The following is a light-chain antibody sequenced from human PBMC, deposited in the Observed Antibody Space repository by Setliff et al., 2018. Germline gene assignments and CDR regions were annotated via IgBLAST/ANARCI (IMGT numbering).Light chain of an antibody. CDR1: SSDVGGYNY. V-gene: IGLV2-8*01. CDR2: DVS. J-gene: IGLJ1*01. Sequence: QSVLTQPPSASGSPGQSVTISCTGTSSDVGGYNYVSWYQQHPGKAPKLMIYDVSKRPSGVPDRFSGSKSGNTASLTISGLQAEDEADYYCAAWDDSLNGPYVFGTGTKVTVL. CDR3: AAWDDSLNGPYV.